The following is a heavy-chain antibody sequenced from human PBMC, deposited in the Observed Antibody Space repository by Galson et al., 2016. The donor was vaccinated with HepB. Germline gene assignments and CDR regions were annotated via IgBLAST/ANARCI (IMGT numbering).Heavy chain of an antibody. Sequence: ETLSLTCTVYSGSFSGYSWSWIRQPPGKGLEWIGEVSHSGSTNYNPSLKSRVTVSVDTTKMHFSLNMRSVTAADTAVYYCVREKQFGSGPFGMDVWGQGTTVTVSS. CDR1: SGSFSGYS. CDR3: VREKQFGSGPFGMDV. D-gene: IGHD3-10*01. V-gene: IGHV4-34*01. J-gene: IGHJ6*02. CDR2: VSHSGST.